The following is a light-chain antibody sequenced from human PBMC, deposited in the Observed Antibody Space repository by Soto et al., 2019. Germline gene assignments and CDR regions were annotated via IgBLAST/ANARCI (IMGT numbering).Light chain of an antibody. V-gene: IGKV1-9*01. CDR1: QGISSY. J-gene: IGKJ4*01. CDR2: AAS. CDR3: QQLNSYPLT. Sequence: DIQLTQSPSFLSASVGDRVTITCRASQGISSYLAWYQQKPGKAPKLLIYAASTLQSGVPSRFSGSGSGTEFTISSLQPEDFANYYCQQLNSYPLTFGGGTKVEIK.